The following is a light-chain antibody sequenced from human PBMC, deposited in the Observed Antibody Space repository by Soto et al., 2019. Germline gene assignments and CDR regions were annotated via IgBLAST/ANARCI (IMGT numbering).Light chain of an antibody. CDR2: GAS. Sequence: EIVLTQSPGTLSLSPGERATLSCRASQSVSSSYLAWYQQKPGQAPRLLIYGASSRATGIPDRFSVSGSLTGFTLTISTLEPESFAVYYCQQYGSSPPYTLGQGPKLEIK. CDR3: QQYGSSPPYT. CDR1: QSVSSSY. J-gene: IGKJ2*01. V-gene: IGKV3-20*01.